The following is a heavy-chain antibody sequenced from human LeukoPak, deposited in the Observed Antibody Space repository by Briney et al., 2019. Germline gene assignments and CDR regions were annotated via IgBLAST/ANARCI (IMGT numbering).Heavy chain of an antibody. CDR1: GGSISSSNW. V-gene: IGHV4-4*02. D-gene: IGHD5-18*01. Sequence: PSETLSLTCAVSGGSISSSNWWSWVRQPPGKGLEWIGEIYHSGSTNYNPSLKSRVTISVDKSKNQFSLKLSSVTAADTAVYYCAREGIQLWLDLSYWGQGTLVTVSS. CDR3: AREGIQLWLDLSY. CDR2: IYHSGST. J-gene: IGHJ4*02.